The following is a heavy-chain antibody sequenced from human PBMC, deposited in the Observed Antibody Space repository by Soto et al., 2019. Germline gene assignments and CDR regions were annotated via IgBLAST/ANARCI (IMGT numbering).Heavy chain of an antibody. V-gene: IGHV5-10-1*03. CDR1: GFIFTSYW. Sequence: EVQLVQSGAEVKKPGDSLTISCKGSGFIFTSYWISWVRQMPGKGLEWMGTIDPKDSYTNYSPSFQGHVTISPDKSVSTAYLKWSSLKASDTAMYYCARHKSGGGCYPFEYWGQGTLVTVAS. CDR3: ARHKSGGGCYPFEY. D-gene: IGHD2-21*01. J-gene: IGHJ4*02. CDR2: IDPKDSYT.